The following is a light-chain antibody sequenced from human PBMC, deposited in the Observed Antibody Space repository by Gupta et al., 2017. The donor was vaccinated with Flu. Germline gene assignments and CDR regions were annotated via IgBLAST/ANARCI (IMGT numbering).Light chain of an antibody. Sequence: EVVMTQSPATLSVSPGEIATRSCGASPSIASNSDWYQHKPGQPPRLLIYGAATRDTGITAKFSGRGAGREVSLTISSRQSEDFAVYYCQQDNDWQARTFGGGTKVEIK. CDR1: PSIASN. CDR2: GAA. CDR3: QQDNDWQART. J-gene: IGKJ4*01. V-gene: IGKV3-15*01.